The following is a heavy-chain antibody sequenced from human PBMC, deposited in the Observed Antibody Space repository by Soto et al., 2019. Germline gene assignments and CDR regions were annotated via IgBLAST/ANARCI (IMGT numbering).Heavy chain of an antibody. V-gene: IGHV4-39*07. Sequence: SETLSLTCTVSGGSISSSRSYWGWIRQPPGKGLECIGSIYYSGSTYYSPSLKSRVTISVDTSKNQFSLKLSSVTAADTAVYYCARALILTGYYIHDAFDIWGQGTMVTVSS. CDR2: IYYSGST. J-gene: IGHJ3*02. CDR3: ARALILTGYYIHDAFDI. D-gene: IGHD3-9*01. CDR1: GGSISSSRSY.